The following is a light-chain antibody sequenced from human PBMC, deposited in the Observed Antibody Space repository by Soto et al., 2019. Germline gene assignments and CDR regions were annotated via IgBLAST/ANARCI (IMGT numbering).Light chain of an antibody. V-gene: IGLV2-14*01. Sequence: QSALTQPASVSGSPGQSITISCTGTSSDVGGYNYVSWYQQLPGKAPKLMIYDVSNRPSGFSNRFSGSKSGNTASLTISGLQAEDEANYYCSSYTSSSTPYVFGTGTKLTVL. J-gene: IGLJ1*01. CDR2: DVS. CDR1: SSDVGGYNY. CDR3: SSYTSSSTPYV.